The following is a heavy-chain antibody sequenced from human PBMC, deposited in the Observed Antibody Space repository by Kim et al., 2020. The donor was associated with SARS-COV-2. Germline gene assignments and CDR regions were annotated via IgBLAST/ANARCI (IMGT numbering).Heavy chain of an antibody. CDR3: ARVSDYGDYLLDY. J-gene: IGHJ4*02. V-gene: IGHV3-11*05. CDR2: ISTTSSYT. CDR1: GFTFSDYY. D-gene: IGHD4-17*01. Sequence: GGSLRLSCAASGFTFSDYYMSWIRQAPGKGLEWVSYISTTSSYTKYADSVKGRFSISRDNAKNSLYLQVNSLRAEDTAVYYCARVSDYGDYLLDYWGQGTLVTVSS.